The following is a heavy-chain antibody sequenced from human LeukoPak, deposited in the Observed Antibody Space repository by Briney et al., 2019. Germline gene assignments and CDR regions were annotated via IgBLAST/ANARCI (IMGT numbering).Heavy chain of an antibody. CDR3: ARDLVDYVSSPTSYYYYYMDV. V-gene: IGHV1-69*13. Sequence: GASVKVSCKASGYTFTSYYMHWVRQAPGQGLEWMGGIIPIFGTANYAQKFQGRVTITADESTSTAYMELSSLRSEDTAVYYCARDLVDYVSSPTSYYYYYMDVWGKGTTVTISS. CDR1: GYTFTSYY. D-gene: IGHD3-16*01. CDR2: IIPIFGTA. J-gene: IGHJ6*03.